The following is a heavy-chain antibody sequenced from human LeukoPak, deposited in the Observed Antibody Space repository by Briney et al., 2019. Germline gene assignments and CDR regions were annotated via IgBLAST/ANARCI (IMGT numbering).Heavy chain of an antibody. J-gene: IGHJ5*02. D-gene: IGHD3-22*01. CDR1: GFTFSSYE. CDR2: ISSSGSTI. Sequence: GGSLRLSCAASGFTFSSYEMNWVRQAPGKGLEWVSYISSSGSTIYYADSVKGRFTISRDNAKNSLYLQMNSLRAEDTAVYYCAREPDITMIVPVRFDPWGQGTLVTVSS. CDR3: AREPDITMIVPVRFDP. V-gene: IGHV3-48*03.